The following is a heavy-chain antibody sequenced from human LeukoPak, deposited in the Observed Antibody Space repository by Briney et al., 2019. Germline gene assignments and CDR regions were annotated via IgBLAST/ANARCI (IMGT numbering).Heavy chain of an antibody. D-gene: IGHD3-22*01. V-gene: IGHV3-30-3*01. Sequence: GSLRLSCAASGFTFENYRMHWVRQAPGKGLEWVSLITHDGSNKYYADSVKGRFTISRDNTENSLYLQMNSLRAEDTAVYYCARHVPPPYYDSSGYPDYWGQGTLVTVSS. CDR3: ARHVPPPYYDSSGYPDY. J-gene: IGHJ4*02. CDR2: ITHDGSNK. CDR1: GFTFENYR.